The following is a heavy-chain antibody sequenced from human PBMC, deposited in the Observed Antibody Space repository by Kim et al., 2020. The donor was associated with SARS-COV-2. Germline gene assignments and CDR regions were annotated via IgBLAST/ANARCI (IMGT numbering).Heavy chain of an antibody. CDR3: AKDMSSSVWTGFDP. Sequence: AATVKGRLTISRENAKNALYLQMNSLRAEDTALYYCAKDMSSSVWTGFDPWGQGTLVTVSS. J-gene: IGHJ5*02. V-gene: IGHV3-9*01. D-gene: IGHD3-16*01.